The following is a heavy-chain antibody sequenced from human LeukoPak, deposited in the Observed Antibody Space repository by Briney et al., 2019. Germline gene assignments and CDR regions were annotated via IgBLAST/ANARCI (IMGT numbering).Heavy chain of an antibody. J-gene: IGHJ3*02. V-gene: IGHV3-7*01. Sequence: GGSLRLSCVFPSLIFSHAWMSWVRQAPGKGLEWVANIRQDESEKYFVDSVKGRFIISRDNAKNSLYLQMNSLRAEDTAVYYCARDRTPYDGNGYYDAHDIWGQGTMVTVSS. CDR2: IRQDESEK. D-gene: IGHD3-22*01. CDR3: ARDRTPYDGNGYYDAHDI. CDR1: SLIFSHAW.